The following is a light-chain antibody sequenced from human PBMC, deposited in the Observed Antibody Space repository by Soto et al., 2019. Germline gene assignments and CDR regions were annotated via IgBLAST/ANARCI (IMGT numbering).Light chain of an antibody. V-gene: IGKV3-15*01. CDR1: QSVRSN. CDR2: AAS. Sequence: EIVMTQFPATLSVSPGERATLSCRASQSVRSNLAWYQQKPGQAPRLLIFAASTRATVIPARFRGSGSGTEFTLTISSLQSEDFATYYCQHYYTHPYTFGGGTKVDIK. J-gene: IGKJ4*01. CDR3: QHYYTHPYT.